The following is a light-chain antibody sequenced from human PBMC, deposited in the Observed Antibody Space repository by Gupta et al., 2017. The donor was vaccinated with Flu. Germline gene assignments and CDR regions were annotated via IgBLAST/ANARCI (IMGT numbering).Light chain of an antibody. CDR1: QSLVHSNGNTF. CDR2: KVS. V-gene: IGKV2-30*02. CDR3: RQDKHRYT. J-gene: IGKJ2*01. Sequence: DIVLTQSPLSLPVTLGQPASISCRSSQSLVHSNGNTFLDWFHQRPGQSPRRLIYKVSNRASGVPDRFSGSGSGTDFTLKSRRGEAEDVGIYYGRQDKHRYTFGQGTKVEIE.